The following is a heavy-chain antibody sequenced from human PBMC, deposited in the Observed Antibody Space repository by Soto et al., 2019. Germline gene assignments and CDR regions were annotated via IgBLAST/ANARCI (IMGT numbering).Heavy chain of an antibody. J-gene: IGHJ6*02. Sequence: PGGSLRLSCAAAGFNFDDYAMHWVRQAPGKGLEWVSGINWNSGNIGYADSVKGRFSISRDNAKNSLYLQMNSLRAEDTALYYCAKDLGRGVIDIGSGMDVWSQGTTVIVYS. V-gene: IGHV3-9*01. CDR2: INWNSGNI. CDR1: GFNFDDYA. CDR3: AKDLGRGVIDIGSGMDV. D-gene: IGHD3-10*01.